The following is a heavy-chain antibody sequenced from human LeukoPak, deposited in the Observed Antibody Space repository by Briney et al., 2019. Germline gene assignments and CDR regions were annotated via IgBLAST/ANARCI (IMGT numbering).Heavy chain of an antibody. CDR1: EFTVSTNH. D-gene: IGHD3-22*01. V-gene: IGHV3-66*01. Sequence: GGSLRLSCAASEFTVSTNHMTWVRQAPGKGLEWVSVIYSGGSTYYADSVKGRFTISRDNSKNTLYLQMNSLRAEDTAVYYCARGPYDNSGYRFDYWGQGTLLTVSS. J-gene: IGHJ4*02. CDR3: ARGPYDNSGYRFDY. CDR2: IYSGGST.